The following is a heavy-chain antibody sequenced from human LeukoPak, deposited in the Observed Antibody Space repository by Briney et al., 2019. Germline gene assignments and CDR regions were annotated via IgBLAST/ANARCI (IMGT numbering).Heavy chain of an antibody. J-gene: IGHJ6*03. Sequence: GGSLRLSCATSGFTFSNYWMSWVRQAPGKGLEWVANIKQDGSEKYYVDSVKGRFTVSRDNAKNSLYLQMNSLRAEDTAVYYCARVALYCSGGSCLNYYYYYMDVWGKGTTVTISS. CDR2: IKQDGSEK. V-gene: IGHV3-7*01. CDR1: GFTFSNYW. CDR3: ARVALYCSGGSCLNYYYYYMDV. D-gene: IGHD2-15*01.